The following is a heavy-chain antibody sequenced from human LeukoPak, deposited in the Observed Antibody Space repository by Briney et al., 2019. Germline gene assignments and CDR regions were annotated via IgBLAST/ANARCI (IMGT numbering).Heavy chain of an antibody. D-gene: IGHD3-22*01. CDR2: IKSKTDGGTT. J-gene: IGHJ4*02. CDR1: GFTFSNAW. V-gene: IGHV3-15*01. CDR3: TTQYYYDSSGYYLFDY. Sequence: SPEGSLRLSCAASGFTFSNAWMSWVRQAPGKGLEWVGRIKSKTDGGTTDYAAPVKGRFTISRDDSKNTLYLQMNSLKTEDTAVYYCTTQYYYDSSGYYLFDYWGQGTLVTVSS.